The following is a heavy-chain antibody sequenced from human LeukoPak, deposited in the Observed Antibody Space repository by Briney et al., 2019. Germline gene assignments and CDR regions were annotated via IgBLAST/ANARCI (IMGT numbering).Heavy chain of an antibody. J-gene: IGHJ4*02. D-gene: IGHD6-13*01. Sequence: PGGSLRLSCAASGFTFSSYAMHWVRQAPGKGLEWVAVISYGGSNKYYADSVKGRFTISRDNSKNTLYLQMNSLRAEDTAVYYCARDSIAAAGDSDFDYWGQGTLVTVSS. CDR3: ARDSIAAAGDSDFDY. CDR1: GFTFSSYA. V-gene: IGHV3-30-3*01. CDR2: ISYGGSNK.